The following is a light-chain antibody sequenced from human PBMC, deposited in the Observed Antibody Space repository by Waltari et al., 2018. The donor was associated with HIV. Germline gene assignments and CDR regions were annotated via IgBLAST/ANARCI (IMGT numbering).Light chain of an antibody. CDR2: DST. V-gene: IGLV7-46*01. CDR1: AGVVNRANC. J-gene: IGLJ2*01. CDR3: LLSYDGDVV. Sequence: QPVVTQEPSLTVSPGGTVILTCASSAGVVNRANCPYWFQQRPGHAPKTLIFDSTNRYSWTPARFTGSFLGGNAALTLTGSQPEDDADYYCLLSYDGDVVFGGGTKLTVL.